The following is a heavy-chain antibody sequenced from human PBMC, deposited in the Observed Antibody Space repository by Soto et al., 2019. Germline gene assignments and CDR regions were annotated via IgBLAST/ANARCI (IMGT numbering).Heavy chain of an antibody. D-gene: IGHD2-15*01. CDR3: ARGEVEGYCSGGSCYHIIRHFDY. Sequence: ASVKVSCKASGYTFTSYGISWVRQAPGQGLEWMGWISAYNGNTNYAQKLQGRVTMTTDTSTSTAYMELRSLRSDDTVVYYCARGEVEGYCSGGSCYHIIRHFDYWGQGTLVTVSS. J-gene: IGHJ4*02. CDR2: ISAYNGNT. CDR1: GYTFTSYG. V-gene: IGHV1-18*01.